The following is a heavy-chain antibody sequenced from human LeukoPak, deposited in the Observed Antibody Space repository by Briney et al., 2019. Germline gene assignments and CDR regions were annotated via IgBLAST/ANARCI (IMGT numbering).Heavy chain of an antibody. CDR3: ARAVVDVGAFDI. J-gene: IGHJ3*02. CDR2: IYYSGST. Sequence: PSETLSLTCTVSGGSISSYYWSWIRQPPGKGLEWIGHIYYSGSTNYNPSLKSRVTISVDTSKNQFSLKLSSVTAADTAVYYCARAVVDVGAFDIWGQGTMVTVSS. CDR1: GGSISSYY. D-gene: IGHD2-8*02. V-gene: IGHV4-59*01.